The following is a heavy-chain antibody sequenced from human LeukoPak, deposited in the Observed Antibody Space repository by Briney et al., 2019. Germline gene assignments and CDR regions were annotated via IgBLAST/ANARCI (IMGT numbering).Heavy chain of an antibody. V-gene: IGHV1-69*01. J-gene: IGHJ3*02. D-gene: IGHD3-3*01. Sequence: SVKVSCKASGGTFSSYAISWVRQAPGQGLEWMGGIIPIFGTTNYAQKFQGRVTTTADASTSTACMELSSLRSEDTAVYYCARGEDYDFWGGFRGAFDIWGQGTMVTVSS. CDR3: ARGEDYDFWGGFRGAFDI. CDR1: GGTFSSYA. CDR2: IIPIFGTT.